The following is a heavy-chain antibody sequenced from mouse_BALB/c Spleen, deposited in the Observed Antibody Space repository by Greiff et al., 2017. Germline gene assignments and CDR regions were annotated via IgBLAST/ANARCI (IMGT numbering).Heavy chain of an antibody. CDR2: ISYSGST. V-gene: IGHV3-2*02. CDR3: ASIYYSY. D-gene: IGHD2-1*01. CDR1: GYSITSDYA. J-gene: IGHJ3*01. Sequence: EVQLQESGPGLVKPSQSLSLTCTVTGYSITSDYAWNWIRQFPGNKLEWMGYISYSGSTSYNPSLKSRISITRDTSKNQFFLQLNSVTTEDTATYYCASIYYSYWGQGTLVTVSA.